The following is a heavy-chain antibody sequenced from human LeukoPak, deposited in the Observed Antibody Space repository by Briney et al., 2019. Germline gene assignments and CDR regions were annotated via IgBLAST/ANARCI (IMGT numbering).Heavy chain of an antibody. D-gene: IGHD3-3*01. Sequence: ASVKVSCKASGYTFTSYDISWVRQAPGQGLEWMGWISAYNGNTNYAQKLQGRVTMTTDTSTSTAYMELRSLRSDDTAVYYCARVSTSGSYYDFWSGYYSYFDYWGQGTLVTVSS. V-gene: IGHV1-18*01. CDR2: ISAYNGNT. J-gene: IGHJ4*02. CDR1: GYTFTSYD. CDR3: ARVSTSGSYYDFWSGYYSYFDY.